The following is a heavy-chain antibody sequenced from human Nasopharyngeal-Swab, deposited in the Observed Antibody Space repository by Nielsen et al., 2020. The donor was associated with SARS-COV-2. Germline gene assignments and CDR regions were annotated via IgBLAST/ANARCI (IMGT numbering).Heavy chain of an antibody. Sequence: SETLSLTCAVYGGSFSGYYWSWIRQPPGKGLEWIGEINHSGSTNYNPSLKSRATISVDTSKNQFSLKLSSVTAVDTAVYYCARGNGAFDYWGQGTLVTVSS. CDR2: INHSGST. D-gene: IGHD4-17*01. V-gene: IGHV4-34*01. CDR3: ARGNGAFDY. CDR1: GGSFSGYY. J-gene: IGHJ4*02.